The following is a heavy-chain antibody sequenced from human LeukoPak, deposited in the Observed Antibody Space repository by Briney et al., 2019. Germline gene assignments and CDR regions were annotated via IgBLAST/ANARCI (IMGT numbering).Heavy chain of an antibody. CDR3: ARSERDYYYYYMDV. J-gene: IGHJ6*03. CDR1: GGSISSYY. D-gene: IGHD5-24*01. CDR2: IYTSGST. V-gene: IGHV4-4*07. Sequence: SETLSLTCTVSGGSISSYYWSWIRQPAGKGLEWIGRIYTSGSTNYNPSLKSRVTISVDTSKNQFSLKLSSVTAADTAVYYCARSERDYYYYYMDVWGKGTTVTISS.